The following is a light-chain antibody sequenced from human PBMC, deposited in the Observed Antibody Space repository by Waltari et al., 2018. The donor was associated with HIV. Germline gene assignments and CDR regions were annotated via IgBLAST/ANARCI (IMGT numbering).Light chain of an antibody. CDR1: SSDIGGYNY. V-gene: IGLV2-8*01. Sequence: QSALTQPPSASGSPGQSVTISCTGTSSDIGGYNYVSWYQHHPGKAPKLIMTEVTKRPSGVPDRFSGSKSGITASLTVSGLQAEDEAHYYCSSYAPTNNFYVLFGGGTALTVL. CDR3: SSYAPTNNFYVL. CDR2: EVT. J-gene: IGLJ2*01.